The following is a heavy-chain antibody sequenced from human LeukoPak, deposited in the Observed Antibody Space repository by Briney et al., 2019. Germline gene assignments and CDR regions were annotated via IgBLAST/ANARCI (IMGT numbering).Heavy chain of an antibody. CDR1: GFPFSNYG. V-gene: IGHV3-33*01. CDR3: ARDYSPWAVVSPGLDD. CDR2: IWYDGSNR. D-gene: IGHD2-21*01. Sequence: GGSLRLSCAASGFPFSNYGMHWVRQAPGKGLEWVAVIWYDGSNRYYGDAVKGRFTISRDNSKNTLCLQMNSLRAEDTAVYYCARDYSPWAVVSPGLDDWGQGTLVTVSS. J-gene: IGHJ4*02.